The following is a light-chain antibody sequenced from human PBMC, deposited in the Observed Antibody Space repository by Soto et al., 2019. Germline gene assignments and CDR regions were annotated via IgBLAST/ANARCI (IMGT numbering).Light chain of an antibody. Sequence: QSALTQPASVSGSPGQSITISCTGTSSDVGGYNYVSWYQQHPGKAPKLMIYDVSNRPSWVSNRFSGSKSGNTASLTISGLQAEDEADYYCSSYTSSSTRVVFGGGTKLTVL. CDR3: SSYTSSSTRVV. V-gene: IGLV2-14*01. CDR1: SSDVGGYNY. J-gene: IGLJ2*01. CDR2: DVS.